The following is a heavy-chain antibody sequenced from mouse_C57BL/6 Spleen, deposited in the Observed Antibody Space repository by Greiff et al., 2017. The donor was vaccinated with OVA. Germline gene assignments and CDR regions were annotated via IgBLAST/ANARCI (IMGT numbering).Heavy chain of an antibody. D-gene: IGHD1-1*01. CDR1: GYTFTDYN. J-gene: IGHJ1*03. CDR3: ARSNYYGSRGNYWYFDV. V-gene: IGHV1-18*01. Sequence: VQLKESGPELVKPGASVKIPCKASGYTFTDYNMDWVKQSHGKSLEWIGDINPNNGGTIYNQKFKGKATLTVDKSSSTAYMELRSLTAEDTAVYYCARSNYYGSRGNYWYFDVWGTGTTVTVSS. CDR2: INPNNGGT.